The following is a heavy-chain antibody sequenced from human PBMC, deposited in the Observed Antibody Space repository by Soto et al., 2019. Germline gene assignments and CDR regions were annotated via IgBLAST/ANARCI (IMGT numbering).Heavy chain of an antibody. D-gene: IGHD3-16*01. CDR1: GFTISSYA. V-gene: IGHV3-30-3*01. J-gene: IGHJ4*02. CDR3: ARDATGPKRGGGKGYCFDY. CDR2: ISYDGSNK. Sequence: QVQLVESGGGVVQPGRSLRLSCAASGFTISSYAMHWVRQAPGKGLEWVAVISYDGSNKYYADSVKGRFTISIDNSKNRLYLEMNSLRAEDTAVYYCARDATGPKRGGGKGYCFDYWGQGTLVTVSS.